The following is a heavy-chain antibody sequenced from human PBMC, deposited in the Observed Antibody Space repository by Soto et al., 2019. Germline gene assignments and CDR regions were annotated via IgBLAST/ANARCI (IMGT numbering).Heavy chain of an antibody. V-gene: IGHV1-46*01. CDR3: ANCPIYGGDSYFAY. CDR1: GFTFTHYY. D-gene: IGHD2-21*01. CDR2: INPDTGTT. Sequence: QVQLVQSGAEVRKAGASVKLSCQASGFTFTHYYIHWVRQAPGQGLEWLGIINPDTGTTSYAQTFQGRVTLTTDTSASTVYLELSGLAAEDTAVYYCANCPIYGGDSYFAYWGQGTLVTVSS. J-gene: IGHJ4*02.